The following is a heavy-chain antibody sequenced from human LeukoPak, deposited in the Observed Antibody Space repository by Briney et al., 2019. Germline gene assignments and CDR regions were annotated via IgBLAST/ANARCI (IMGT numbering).Heavy chain of an antibody. Sequence: GGSLRLSCAASGFTFSSYAMHWVRQAPGKGLEWVAVISYDGSNKYYADSVKGRSTISRDNSKNTLYLQMNSLRAEDTAVYYCARGGQLWSTGGAFDIWGQGTMVTVSS. V-gene: IGHV3-30-3*01. CDR3: ARGGQLWSTGGAFDI. CDR1: GFTFSSYA. D-gene: IGHD5-18*01. J-gene: IGHJ3*02. CDR2: ISYDGSNK.